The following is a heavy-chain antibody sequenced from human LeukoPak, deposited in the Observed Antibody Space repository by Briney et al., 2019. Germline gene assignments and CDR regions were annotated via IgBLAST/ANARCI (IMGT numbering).Heavy chain of an antibody. CDR2: ISSSGSYI. V-gene: IGHV3-21*01. CDR3: AIHTPPYYFDY. Sequence: GGSLRLSCAASGFTVSSTHMSWVRQAPGKGLEWVSSISSSGSYIHHADSVMGRFTISRDNAKNSLYLQMNSLRAEDTAVYYCAIHTPPYYFDYWGQGTLVTVSS. D-gene: IGHD5-18*01. J-gene: IGHJ4*02. CDR1: GFTVSSTH.